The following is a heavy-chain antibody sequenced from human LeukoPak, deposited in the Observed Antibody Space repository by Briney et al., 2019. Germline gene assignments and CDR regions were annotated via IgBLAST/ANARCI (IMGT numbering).Heavy chain of an antibody. CDR3: ARVGGYDWRLDY. Sequence: SETLSLTCTVSGGSFSTYYWSWIRQPPGKGLEWIGYIYHSGSTNYNPSLKSRVTISVDTSKNQFSLKLSSVTTADTAVYYCARVGGYDWRLDYWGQGTLVTVSS. CDR2: IYHSGST. D-gene: IGHD5-12*01. J-gene: IGHJ4*02. V-gene: IGHV4-59*01. CDR1: GGSFSTYY.